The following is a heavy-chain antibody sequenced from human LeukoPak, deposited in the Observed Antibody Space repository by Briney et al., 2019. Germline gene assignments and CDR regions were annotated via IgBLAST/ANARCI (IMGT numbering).Heavy chain of an antibody. CDR1: GGSISSGGYY. CDR2: INHSGST. V-gene: IGHV4-39*07. J-gene: IGHJ6*02. CDR3: AITMPGYDFWSGYYYYGMDV. D-gene: IGHD3-3*01. Sequence: PSETLSLTCTVSGGSISSGGYYWSWIRQPPGKGLEWIGEINHSGSTNYNPSLKSRVTISVDTSKNQFSLKLSSVTAADTAVYYCAITMPGYDFWSGYYYYGMDVWGQGTTVTVSS.